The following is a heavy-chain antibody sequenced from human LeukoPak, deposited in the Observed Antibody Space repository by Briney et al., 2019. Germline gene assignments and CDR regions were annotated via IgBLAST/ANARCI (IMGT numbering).Heavy chain of an antibody. CDR2: ISGSGGST. V-gene: IGHV3-23*01. CDR1: GGSFSGYY. D-gene: IGHD6-19*01. Sequence: ETLSLTCAVYGGSFSGYYWSWIRQPPGKGLEWVSAISGSGGSTYYADSVKGRFTISRDNSKNTLYLQMNSLRAEDTAVYYCARDLRYSSGTDYWGQGTLVTVSS. J-gene: IGHJ4*02. CDR3: ARDLRYSSGTDY.